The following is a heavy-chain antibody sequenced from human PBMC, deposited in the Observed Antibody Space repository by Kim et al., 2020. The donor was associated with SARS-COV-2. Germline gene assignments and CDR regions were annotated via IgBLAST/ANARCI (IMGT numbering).Heavy chain of an antibody. V-gene: IGHV4-34*01. CDR1: GGSFSGYY. J-gene: IGHJ5*02. Sequence: SETLSLTCAVYGGSFSGYYWSWIRQPPGKGLEWIGEINHSGSTNYNPSLKSRVTISVDTSKNQFSLKLSSVTAADTAVYYCARVCLRLRYFDWGTTNWFDPWGQGTLVTVSS. CDR2: INHSGST. CDR3: ARVCLRLRYFDWGTTNWFDP. D-gene: IGHD3-9*01.